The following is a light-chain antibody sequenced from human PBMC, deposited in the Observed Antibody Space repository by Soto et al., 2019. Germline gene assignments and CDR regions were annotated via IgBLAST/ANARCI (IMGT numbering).Light chain of an antibody. Sequence: QSALTQPPSASGSPGQSVTISCTGTSSDIGAYNYVSWYQQYPGKAPKLIIYEVSQRPSGVPDRFSGSKSGNTASLTVSGLHLEDEADYYCSSFTGSDNPFGGGTKLTV. V-gene: IGLV2-8*01. CDR3: SSFTGSDNP. CDR1: SSDIGAYNY. CDR2: EVS. J-gene: IGLJ2*01.